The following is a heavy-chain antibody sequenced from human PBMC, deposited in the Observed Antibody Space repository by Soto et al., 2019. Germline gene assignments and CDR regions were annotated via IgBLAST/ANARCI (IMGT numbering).Heavy chain of an antibody. CDR1: GFTFSSYA. CDR3: AKDYSTVTTDPLSVVLFDY. J-gene: IGHJ4*02. CDR2: ITIDGRT. V-gene: IGHV3-23*01. Sequence: GGSLRLSCAASGFTFSSYAMSWVRQAPGKGLEWVSIITIDGRTYYADSVKGRFTISRDNSKNTVYLQMNSLRAEDTAVYYCAKDYSTVTTDPLSVVLFDYWGQGALVTVSS. D-gene: IGHD4-17*01.